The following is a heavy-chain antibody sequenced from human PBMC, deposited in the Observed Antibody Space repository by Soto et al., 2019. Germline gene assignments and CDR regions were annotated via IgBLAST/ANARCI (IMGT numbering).Heavy chain of an antibody. Sequence: SETLSLTCAVYGGSFSGYYWSWIRQPPGKGLEWIGEINHSGSTNYNPSLKSRVTISVDTSMNQFSLKLSSVTVADTAVYYCASLRYGSGSYFYWGQGTLVTVSS. V-gene: IGHV4-34*01. CDR1: GGSFSGYY. D-gene: IGHD3-10*01. J-gene: IGHJ4*02. CDR2: INHSGST. CDR3: ASLRYGSGSYFY.